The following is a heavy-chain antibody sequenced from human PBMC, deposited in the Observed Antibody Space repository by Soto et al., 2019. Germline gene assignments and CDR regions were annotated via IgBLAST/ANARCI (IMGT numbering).Heavy chain of an antibody. Sequence: GASVKVSCKTSGYTFTGYYIHWVRQAPGQGLEWMGWINPNSGGTDYAQKFQGRVTMTRDTSISTVYMELNRLRSDDTAVYYCARVSSIVGNFDYWGQGTLVTVSS. CDR1: GYTFTGYY. J-gene: IGHJ4*02. D-gene: IGHD1-26*01. CDR2: INPNSGGT. V-gene: IGHV1-2*02. CDR3: ARVSSIVGNFDY.